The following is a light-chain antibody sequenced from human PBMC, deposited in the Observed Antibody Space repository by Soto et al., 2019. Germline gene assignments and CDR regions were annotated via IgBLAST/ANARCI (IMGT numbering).Light chain of an antibody. V-gene: IGLV2-14*03. CDR1: SSDIGGYNY. CDR3: SSYTDNRSYV. J-gene: IGLJ1*01. CDR2: DVY. Sequence: QSALTQPASVSGSPGQSITISCIGSSSDIGGYNYVSWHQQHPGKAPNLMFYDVYDRPLGVSNRFSGSKSGNTASLTSSGLXGXXXXXYYCSSYTDNRSYVFGAGTKLTAL.